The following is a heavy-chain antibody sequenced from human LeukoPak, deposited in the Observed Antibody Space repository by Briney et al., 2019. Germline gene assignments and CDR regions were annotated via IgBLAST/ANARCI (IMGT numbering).Heavy chain of an antibody. Sequence: GSSVNLSCKASVGTFSSYALSWVRQAPGQGLECMGWISAYNGNTNYAQNLQGRVTMTTDTSTSTAYMELRSLISDDTAVYYCARDPSLYYYDSSGGHFDLWGRGTLVTVSS. CDR3: ARDPSLYYYDSSGGHFDL. CDR1: VGTFSSYA. CDR2: ISAYNGNT. D-gene: IGHD3-22*01. J-gene: IGHJ2*01. V-gene: IGHV1-18*01.